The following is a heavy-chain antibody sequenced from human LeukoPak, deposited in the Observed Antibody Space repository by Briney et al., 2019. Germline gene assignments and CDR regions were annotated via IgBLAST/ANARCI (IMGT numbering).Heavy chain of an antibody. D-gene: IGHD2-2*01. Sequence: GGSLRLSCGASGFTFSSYAMTWVRQAPGKGLEWVSAISGSGSSTYYADSVKGRFTISRDNSKNTLYLQMNSLRAEDTAIYYCAKDSRGSAIRVFDYWGQGILVTVSS. CDR1: GFTFSSYA. V-gene: IGHV3-23*01. J-gene: IGHJ4*02. CDR3: AKDSRGSAIRVFDY. CDR2: ISGSGSST.